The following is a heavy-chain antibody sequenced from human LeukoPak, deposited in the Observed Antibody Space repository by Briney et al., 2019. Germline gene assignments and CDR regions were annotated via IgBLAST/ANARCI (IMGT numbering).Heavy chain of an antibody. V-gene: IGHV7-4-1*02. CDR2: INTNTGNP. D-gene: IGHD6-13*01. Sequence: ASVKVSCKASGYTFTSYAMNWVRQAPGQGLEWMGWINTNTGNPTYAQGFPGRFVFSLDTSVSTAYLQISSLKAEDTAVYYCARAQLSSNYYYGMDVWGQGTTVTVSS. CDR1: GYTFTSYA. J-gene: IGHJ6*02. CDR3: ARAQLSSNYYYGMDV.